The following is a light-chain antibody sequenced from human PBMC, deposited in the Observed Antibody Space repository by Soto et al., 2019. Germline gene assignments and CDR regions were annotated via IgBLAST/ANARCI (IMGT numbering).Light chain of an antibody. CDR3: SSYTSSTTYV. Sequence: QSVLTQPASVSGFPGQSITISCTGTSGDVGGYKYVSWYQQHPGKAPKLMIYEVSNRPSGVSNRFSGSKSGNTASLTISGLQAEDEADYYCSSYTSSTTYVFGTGTKVTVL. CDR1: SGDVGGYKY. CDR2: EVS. J-gene: IGLJ1*01. V-gene: IGLV2-14*01.